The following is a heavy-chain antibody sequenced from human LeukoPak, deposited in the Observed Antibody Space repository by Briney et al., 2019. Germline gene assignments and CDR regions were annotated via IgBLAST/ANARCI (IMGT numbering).Heavy chain of an antibody. CDR1: GFTFSLYT. D-gene: IGHD2-21*02. V-gene: IGHV3-30*04. J-gene: IGHJ4*02. Sequence: GGSLRLSCAASGFTFSLYTMHWVRQAPGKGLEWVAVISYDGSDKYYADSVKGRYTISRDNSKNTLFLQMNSLRAEDTAVYFCARDVGGGDTFDYWGQGTLVTVSS. CDR2: ISYDGSDK. CDR3: ARDVGGGDTFDY.